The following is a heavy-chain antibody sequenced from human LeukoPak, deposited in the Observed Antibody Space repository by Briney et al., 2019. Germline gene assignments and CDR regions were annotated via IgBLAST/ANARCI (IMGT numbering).Heavy chain of an antibody. J-gene: IGHJ4*02. CDR1: GFTFSSYA. CDR2: ISYDGSNK. Sequence: GGSLRLSCAASGFTFSSYAMHWVRQAPGKGLEWVAVISYDGSNKYYADSVKGRFTISRDNSKNTLYLQMNSLRAEDTAVYYCARDFGQWLVRGGFDYWGQGTLVTVSS. D-gene: IGHD6-19*01. CDR3: ARDFGQWLVRGGFDY. V-gene: IGHV3-30-3*01.